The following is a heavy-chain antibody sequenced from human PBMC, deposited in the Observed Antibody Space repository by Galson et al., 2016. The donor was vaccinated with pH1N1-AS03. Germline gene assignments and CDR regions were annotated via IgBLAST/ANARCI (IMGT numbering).Heavy chain of an antibody. CDR3: ARHYGGYCSSTNCSGWGRALDV. Sequence: PGRGLEWVGSFHKSGSIYYNPSLNSRLTISVDRSKNQFALKLTSVTAADTAVYYCARHYGGYCSSTNCSGWGRALDVWGQGTTVTVSS. J-gene: IGHJ6*02. CDR2: FHKSGSI. V-gene: IGHV4-39*01. D-gene: IGHD2-2*01.